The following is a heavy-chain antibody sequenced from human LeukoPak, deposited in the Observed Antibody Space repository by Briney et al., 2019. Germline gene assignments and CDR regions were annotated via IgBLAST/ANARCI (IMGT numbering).Heavy chain of an antibody. Sequence: SETLSLTCSVSGGSISSHHWRWIRQSAGKGLKWIGRIYTSGSANYNPSLKSRVIMSVDTSKNQFSLKLSSVTAADTAVYYCARHCSSATCYTIWGQGTLVTISS. CDR3: ARHCSSATCYTI. CDR2: IYTSGSA. V-gene: IGHV4-4*07. J-gene: IGHJ4*02. D-gene: IGHD2-2*02. CDR1: GGSISSHH.